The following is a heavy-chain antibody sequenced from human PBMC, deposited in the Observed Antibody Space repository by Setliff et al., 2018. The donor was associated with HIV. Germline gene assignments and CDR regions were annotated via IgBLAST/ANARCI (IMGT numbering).Heavy chain of an antibody. CDR1: GYTFTSYA. Sequence: GASVKVSCKASGYTFTSYAMHWVRQAPGQRLEWMGWINAGTGNTKYSQNFQGRVTFSRDTSASTAYMELSRLRSDDTAVYYCAREIGDYYDSSGYYPPTDYYYGMDVWGQGTTVTVSS. V-gene: IGHV1-3*01. J-gene: IGHJ6*02. D-gene: IGHD3-22*01. CDR2: INAGTGNT. CDR3: AREIGDYYDSSGYYPPTDYYYGMDV.